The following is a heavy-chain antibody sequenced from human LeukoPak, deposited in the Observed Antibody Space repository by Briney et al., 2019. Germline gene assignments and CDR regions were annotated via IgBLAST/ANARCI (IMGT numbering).Heavy chain of an antibody. Sequence: SQTLSLTCAISGDSVSANGAAWNWIRQSPSRGLEWLGRTYYRSKWYNDYAVSVKSRITINPDTSKNQFSLQLNSVTPEDTAVYYCVGVPYYDFQADAFDIWGQGTMVTVPS. J-gene: IGHJ3*02. CDR3: VGVPYYDFQADAFDI. V-gene: IGHV6-1*01. CDR1: GDSVSANGAA. D-gene: IGHD3-3*01. CDR2: TYYRSKWYN.